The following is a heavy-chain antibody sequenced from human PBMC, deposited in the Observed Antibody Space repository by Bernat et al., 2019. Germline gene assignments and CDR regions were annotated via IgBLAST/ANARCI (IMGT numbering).Heavy chain of an antibody. J-gene: IGHJ4*02. Sequence: QVQLVESGGGVVQPGGSLRLSCAASGFTFSSYGMHWVRQAPGKGLEWVAVIWYDGSNKYYADSVKGRFTISRDNSKNTLYLQMNSLRAEDTAVYYCARDRHCSSTSCYWYFDYWGQGTLVTVSS. CDR2: IWYDGSNK. V-gene: IGHV3-33*01. CDR1: GFTFSSYG. CDR3: ARDRHCSSTSCYWYFDY. D-gene: IGHD2-2*01.